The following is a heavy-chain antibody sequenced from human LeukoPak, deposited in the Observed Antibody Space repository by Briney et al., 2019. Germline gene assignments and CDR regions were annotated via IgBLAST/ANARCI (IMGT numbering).Heavy chain of an antibody. J-gene: IGHJ3*02. V-gene: IGHV3-30*03. Sequence: PGGSLRLSCAASGFTFSTYGMHWIRQAPDKGLEWVAVISYDVSNKYYADSVKGRFTISRDNSKNTLYLQMNSLRPEDTAVYYCVGRELRGVTDAFDIWGQGAMVTVSS. CDR3: VGRELRGVTDAFDI. CDR1: GFTFSTYG. D-gene: IGHD1-26*01. CDR2: ISYDVSNK.